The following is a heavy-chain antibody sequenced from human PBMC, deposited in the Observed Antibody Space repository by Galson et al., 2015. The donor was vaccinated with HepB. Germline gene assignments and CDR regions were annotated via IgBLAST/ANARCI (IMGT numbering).Heavy chain of an antibody. V-gene: IGHV3-9*01. CDR2: ISWNSGSI. J-gene: IGHJ4*02. CDR3: AKVRIRPAAGIAGAGNYFDY. D-gene: IGHD6-13*01. Sequence: SLRLSCAASGFTFDDYAMHWVRQAPGKGLEWVSGISWNSGSIGYADSVKGRFTISRDNAKNSLYLQMNSLRAEDTALYYCAKVRIRPAAGIAGAGNYFDYWGQGTLVTVSS. CDR1: GFTFDDYA.